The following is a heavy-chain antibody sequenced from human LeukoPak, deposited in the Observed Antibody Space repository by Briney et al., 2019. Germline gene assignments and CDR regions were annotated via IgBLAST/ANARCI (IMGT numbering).Heavy chain of an antibody. CDR1: GYTFTSYD. Sequence: ASVKVSCKASGYTFTSYDINWVRQANGQGIEWMGWMNPNSGNTGYEQKFQGRVTITRNTSISTAYMELSSLRSEDTAVYYCARGVDYDFWSGSGYYMDVWGKGTTVTVSS. J-gene: IGHJ6*03. CDR2: MNPNSGNT. V-gene: IGHV1-8*03. CDR3: ARGVDYDFWSGSGYYMDV. D-gene: IGHD3-3*01.